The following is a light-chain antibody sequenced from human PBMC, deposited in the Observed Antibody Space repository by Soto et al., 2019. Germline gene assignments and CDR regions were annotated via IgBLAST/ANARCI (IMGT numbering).Light chain of an antibody. CDR3: QQYSSSPYT. Sequence: EIVLTQSPVTLSLSPGERATLSCGASQTVSSGYLAWYQQRPGLAPRLLIYDASSRATGIPDRFSGSGSGTDFRLTISRLEPEDFAVYYCQQYSSSPYTFGQGTKLELK. J-gene: IGKJ2*01. CDR1: QTVSSGY. CDR2: DAS. V-gene: IGKV3D-20*01.